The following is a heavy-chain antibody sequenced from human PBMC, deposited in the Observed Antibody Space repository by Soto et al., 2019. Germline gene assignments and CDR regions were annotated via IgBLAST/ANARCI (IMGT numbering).Heavy chain of an antibody. CDR3: ARDPGLDSSSSGNFDY. CDR2: IWYYGSNK. CDR1: GFTLSSYG. Sequence: PGGSLRLSCAASGFTLSSYGMHWVRQAPGKGREWVAVIWYYGSNKYYADSVKGRFTISRDNSKNTLYLQMNSLKAGDRPVNYCARDPGLDSSSSGNFDYWGQGPLVTVSS. J-gene: IGHJ4*02. D-gene: IGHD6-6*01. V-gene: IGHV3-33*01.